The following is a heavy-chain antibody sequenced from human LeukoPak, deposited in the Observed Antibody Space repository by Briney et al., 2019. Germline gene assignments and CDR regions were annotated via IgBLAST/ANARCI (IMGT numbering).Heavy chain of an antibody. V-gene: IGHV4-59*08. D-gene: IGHD5-18*01. CDR3: ARHASYTAIFDY. CDR1: GGSISSYY. Sequence: SETLSLTCTVSGGSISSYYWSWIRQPPGKGLERIGYIYYSGSTNYNPSLKSRVTISVDTSKNQFSLKLSSVTAADTAVYYCARHASYTAIFDYWGQGTLVTVSS. J-gene: IGHJ4*02. CDR2: IYYSGST.